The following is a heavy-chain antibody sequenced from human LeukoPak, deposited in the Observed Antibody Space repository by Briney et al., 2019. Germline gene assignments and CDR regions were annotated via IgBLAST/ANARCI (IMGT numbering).Heavy chain of an antibody. D-gene: IGHD4-17*01. CDR1: GDSISTSSYY. J-gene: IGHJ5*02. CDR3: TRDTGTTGEVKFDP. Sequence: PSETLSLTCSVSGDSISTSSYYWGWIRQPPGKGLEWIGTIYYSGSTYYNPSLTSRVTMSVDTSKNQFSLKLSSVTAADTAVYYCTRDTGTTGEVKFDPWGQGTLVTVSS. V-gene: IGHV4-39*07. CDR2: IYYSGST.